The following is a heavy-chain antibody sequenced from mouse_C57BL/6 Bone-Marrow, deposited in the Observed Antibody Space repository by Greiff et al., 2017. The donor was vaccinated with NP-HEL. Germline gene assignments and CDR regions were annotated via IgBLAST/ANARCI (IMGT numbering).Heavy chain of an antibody. Sequence: QVQLQQSGAELVRPGASVKLSCKASGYTFTDYYINWVKQRPGQGLEWIARIYPGSGNTYYNEKFKGKATLTAEKSSSTAYRQLSSLTSEDSAGYFCGRGSITTVPHWYLDVLGTGTTVTVSS. CDR1: GYTFTDYY. J-gene: IGHJ1*03. CDR3: GRGSITTVPHWYLDV. V-gene: IGHV1-76*01. CDR2: IYPGSGNT. D-gene: IGHD1-1*01.